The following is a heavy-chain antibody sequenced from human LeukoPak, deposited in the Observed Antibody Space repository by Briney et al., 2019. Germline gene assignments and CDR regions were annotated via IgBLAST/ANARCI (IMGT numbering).Heavy chain of an antibody. Sequence: SETLSLICTVSGGSVSSTNYYWGWIRHPPRNGLEWLGNIYYSGSTYYNPSLKSRVTMSVDTSKNQFSLKMSSVTAADTAVYYCARLSKGRYFDYIFDFWGQGALVTVSS. D-gene: IGHD3-9*01. CDR2: IYYSGST. CDR1: GGSVSSTNYY. J-gene: IGHJ4*02. CDR3: ARLSKGRYFDYIFDF. V-gene: IGHV4-39*01.